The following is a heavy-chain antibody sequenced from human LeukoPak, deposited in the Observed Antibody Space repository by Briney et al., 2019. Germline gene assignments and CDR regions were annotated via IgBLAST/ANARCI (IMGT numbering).Heavy chain of an antibody. CDR3: ARRGYYGSGSPDF. Sequence: PGGSLSSSCEAPGFTFHDYGRGWVRKSPGRGLEWVLGINWNGDRTGYADSVKGLFTISRDNAKKSLYLQMNSLRAEDTALYYCARRGYYGSGSPDFWGQGTLVTVSS. CDR2: INWNGDRT. CDR1: GFTFHDYG. J-gene: IGHJ4*02. D-gene: IGHD3-10*01. V-gene: IGHV3-20*04.